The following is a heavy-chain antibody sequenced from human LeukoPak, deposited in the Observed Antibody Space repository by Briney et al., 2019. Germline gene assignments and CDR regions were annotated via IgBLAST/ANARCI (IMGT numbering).Heavy chain of an antibody. CDR3: ARVWGDYYDSSGYYKEDAFDI. Sequence: ASVKVSCKASGYTFTSYDINWVRQATGQGLEWMGWMNPNSGNTGYAQKFQGRVTITRNTSISTAYMELSSLRSEDTAVYYCARVWGDYYDSSGYYKEDAFDIWGQGTMVTVSS. D-gene: IGHD3-22*01. J-gene: IGHJ3*02. V-gene: IGHV1-8*03. CDR1: GYTFTSYD. CDR2: MNPNSGNT.